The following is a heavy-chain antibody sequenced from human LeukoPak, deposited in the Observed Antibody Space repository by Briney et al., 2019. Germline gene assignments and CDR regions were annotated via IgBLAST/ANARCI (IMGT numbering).Heavy chain of an antibody. CDR3: ARDAGRPRSFIHYPFDY. Sequence: ASVKVSCKASGGTFSSYAISWVRQAPGQGLEWMGGIIPIFGTANYAQKFQGRVTITTDESTSTAYMELSSLRSEDTAVYYCARDAGRPRSFIHYPFDYWGQGTLVTVSS. J-gene: IGHJ4*02. D-gene: IGHD3-10*01. CDR2: IIPIFGTA. CDR1: GGTFSSYA. V-gene: IGHV1-69*05.